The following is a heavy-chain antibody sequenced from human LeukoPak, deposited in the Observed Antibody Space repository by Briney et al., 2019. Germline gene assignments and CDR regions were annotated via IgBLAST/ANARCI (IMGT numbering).Heavy chain of an antibody. V-gene: IGHV3-21*01. CDR2: INSGGHFI. CDR1: GFTFSSYS. D-gene: IGHD3-16*01. Sequence: GGSLRLSCAASGFTFSSYSMNWVRQAPGKGLEWVSSINSGGHFIYYADSVKGRFTISRDNAKNTLYLQMNSLRAEDTAVYYCARVRWGGLYYFDYWGQGTLVTVSS. J-gene: IGHJ4*02. CDR3: ARVRWGGLYYFDY.